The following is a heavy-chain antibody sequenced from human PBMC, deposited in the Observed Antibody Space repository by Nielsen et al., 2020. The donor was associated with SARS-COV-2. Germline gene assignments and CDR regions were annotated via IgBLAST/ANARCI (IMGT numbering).Heavy chain of an antibody. CDR3: ARVPGSSWYFDY. J-gene: IGHJ4*02. Sequence: GGSLRLSCAASGFTFDDYAMHWVRQAPGKGLEWVANIKQDGSEKYYVDSVKGRFTISRDNAKNSLYLQMNSLRAEDTAVYYCARVPGSSWYFDYWGQGTLVTVSS. CDR2: IKQDGSEK. CDR1: GFTFDDYA. D-gene: IGHD6-13*01. V-gene: IGHV3-7*05.